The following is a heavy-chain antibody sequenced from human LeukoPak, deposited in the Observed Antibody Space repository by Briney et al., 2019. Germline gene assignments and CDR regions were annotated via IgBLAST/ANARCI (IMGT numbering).Heavy chain of an antibody. V-gene: IGHV3-64D*06. Sequence: PGGSLRLSCSASGFTFSAHAMHWVRQAPGKGLEYVSAISPDGSNTYYADFVKGRFSISRDNSKNTLYLQMSSLRPEDTADYYCVPKGTEGYWGQGTLVTVSS. CDR3: VPKGTEGY. CDR2: ISPDGSNT. J-gene: IGHJ4*02. CDR1: GFTFSAHA.